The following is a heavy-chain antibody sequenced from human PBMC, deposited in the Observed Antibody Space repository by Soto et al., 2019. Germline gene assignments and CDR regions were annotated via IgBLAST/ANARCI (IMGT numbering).Heavy chain of an antibody. Sequence: SETLSLTCAVYGGSFSGYYWSWIRQPPGKGLEWIGEINHSGSTNYNPSLKSRVTISVDTSKNQFSLKLSSVTAADTAVYYCARAIHWLPISYYYYYYMDVWGKGTTVTVSS. CDR1: GGSFSGYY. J-gene: IGHJ6*03. CDR2: INHSGST. V-gene: IGHV4-34*01. CDR3: ARAIHWLPISYYYYYYMDV. D-gene: IGHD3-9*01.